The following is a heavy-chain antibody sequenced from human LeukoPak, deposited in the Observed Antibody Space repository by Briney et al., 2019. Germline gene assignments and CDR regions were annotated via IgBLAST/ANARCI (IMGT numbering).Heavy chain of an antibody. CDR1: GGSISSYY. CDR3: ARGYYDSSGTQI. D-gene: IGHD3-22*01. Sequence: ETLSLTXTVSGGSISSYYWSWIRQPPGKGLEWIGYIYYSGSTNYNPSLKSRVTISVDTSKNQFSLKLSSVTAADTAVYYCARGYYDSSGTQIWGQGTLVTVSS. J-gene: IGHJ4*02. V-gene: IGHV4-59*08. CDR2: IYYSGST.